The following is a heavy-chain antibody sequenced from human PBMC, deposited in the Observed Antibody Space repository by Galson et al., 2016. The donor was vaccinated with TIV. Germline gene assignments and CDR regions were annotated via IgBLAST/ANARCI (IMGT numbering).Heavy chain of an antibody. V-gene: IGHV5-51*03. CDR3: ARSFVGGVYYPGHFWD. Sequence: QSGAEVKKPGESLKISCQGSGYTFATYWIAWVRQMPGKGLDWMGIIYPGNSDTRYSPSFQGQVTISADRSTNTAYLQWSSLRASDPAMYYCARSFVGGVYYPGHFWDGGQGSRVTVSS. J-gene: IGHJ4*02. CDR1: GYTFATYW. CDR2: IYPGNSDT. D-gene: IGHD3-3*02.